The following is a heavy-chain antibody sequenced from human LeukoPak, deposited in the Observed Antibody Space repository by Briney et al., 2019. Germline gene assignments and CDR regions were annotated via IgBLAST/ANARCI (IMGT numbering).Heavy chain of an antibody. CDR1: GDSVSSNSVA. CDR2: TYYRSRWHN. CDR3: ARRSVDGVFDY. D-gene: IGHD2-8*01. J-gene: IGHJ4*02. Sequence: SQTLSLTCAISGDSVSSNSVAWNWIRQSPSRGLEWLGRTYYRSRWHNDYALSVKSRMSINTDTSKNQFSLLLNAVTPEDTAVYYCARRSVDGVFDYWGQGTLVTVSS. V-gene: IGHV6-1*01.